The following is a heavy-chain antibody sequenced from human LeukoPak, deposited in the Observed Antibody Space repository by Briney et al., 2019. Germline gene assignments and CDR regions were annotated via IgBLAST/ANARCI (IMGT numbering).Heavy chain of an antibody. CDR3: ARDLYSGYDYIDWYFDL. D-gene: IGHD5-12*01. V-gene: IGHV1-46*01. CDR2: INPSGGST. Sequence: APVKVSCKASGYTFTSHYMHWVRQAPGQGLEWMGIINPSGGSTSYAQKFQGRVTMTRDTSTSTVYMGLSSLRSEDTAVYYCARDLYSGYDYIDWYFDLWGRGTLVTVSS. J-gene: IGHJ2*01. CDR1: GYTFTSHY.